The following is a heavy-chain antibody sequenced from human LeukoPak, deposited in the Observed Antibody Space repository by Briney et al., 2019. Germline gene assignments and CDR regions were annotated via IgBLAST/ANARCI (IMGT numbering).Heavy chain of an antibody. V-gene: IGHV4-4*07. Sequence: HPSVTLSLTCTVSGGSISSYYWIWMPQPPGKGLEWIGHIYTSESTNYNPSLKSRVTMSVVTSKNQFSLKLTSVTAAGTAVYYCARGLYGDSGYWGQGTLVTVSS. J-gene: IGHJ4*02. CDR2: IYTSEST. D-gene: IGHD4-17*01. CDR1: GGSISSYY. CDR3: ARGLYGDSGY.